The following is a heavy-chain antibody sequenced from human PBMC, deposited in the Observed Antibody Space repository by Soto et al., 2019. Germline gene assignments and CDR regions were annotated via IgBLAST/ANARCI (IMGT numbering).Heavy chain of an antibody. D-gene: IGHD6-13*01. CDR3: ASLGPAAAGTTDSPDDY. J-gene: IGHJ4*02. CDR1: GFTFSSYA. CDR2: ISYDGSNK. Sequence: VQLVESGGGVVQPGRSLRLSCAASGFTFSSYAMHWVRQAPGKGLEWVAVISYDGSNKYYADSVKGRFTISRDNSKNTLYLQMNSLRAEDTAVYYCASLGPAAAGTTDSPDDYWGQGTLVTVSS. V-gene: IGHV3-30-3*01.